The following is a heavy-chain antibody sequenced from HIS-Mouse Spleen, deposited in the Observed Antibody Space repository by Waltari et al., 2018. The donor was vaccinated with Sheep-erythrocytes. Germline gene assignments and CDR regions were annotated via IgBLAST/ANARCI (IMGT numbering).Heavy chain of an antibody. CDR1: GGSFSGYY. D-gene: IGHD6-19*01. J-gene: IGHJ3*02. Sequence: QVQLQQWGAGLFKPSETLSLTCAGYGGSFSGYYWSWIRQPPGKGLEWIGEINHSGSTHYNPSLKSRVTISVDTSKNQFSLKLSSVTAADTAVYYCALSVDLAGAFDIWGQGTMVTVSS. CDR3: ALSVDLAGAFDI. CDR2: INHSGST. V-gene: IGHV4-34*01.